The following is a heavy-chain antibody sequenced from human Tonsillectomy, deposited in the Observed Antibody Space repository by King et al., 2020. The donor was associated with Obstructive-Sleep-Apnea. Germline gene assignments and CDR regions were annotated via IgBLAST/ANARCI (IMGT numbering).Heavy chain of an antibody. CDR2: IYYSGST. D-gene: IGHD5-24*01. V-gene: IGHV4-30-4*01. CDR1: GGSISSGDYY. CDR3: ARKGKWLQSLPFDY. Sequence: VQLQESGPGLVKPSQTLSLTCTVSGGSISSGDYYWNWIRRPPGKGLEWIGYIYYSGSTYYNPSLKSRVTISLDTSKNQFSLKVNSMTDADTAVYYCARKGKWLQSLPFDYWGQGTLVTVSA. J-gene: IGHJ4*02.